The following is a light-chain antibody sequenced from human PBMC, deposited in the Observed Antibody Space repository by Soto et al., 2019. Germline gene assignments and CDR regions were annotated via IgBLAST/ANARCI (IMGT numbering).Light chain of an antibody. J-gene: IGLJ1*01. V-gene: IGLV1-44*01. Sequence: QPVLTQPPSASGTPGQRVIISCSGSSSNIGSKTVNWFQQLPGTAPRLLIHSNDQRPSGVPDRFSGSKSGTSASLAISGLRSADEADYYCAAWDDSLDGLYVFGTGTKVTVL. CDR2: SND. CDR3: AAWDDSLDGLYV. CDR1: SSNIGSKT.